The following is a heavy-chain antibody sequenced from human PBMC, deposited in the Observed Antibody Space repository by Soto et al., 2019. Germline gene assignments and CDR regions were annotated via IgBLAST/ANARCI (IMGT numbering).Heavy chain of an antibody. CDR3: ARGPEFVVPAAIWYGRSYYYYGMDV. V-gene: IGHV1-8*01. Sequence: ASVKVSCKASGYTFTSYDINWVRQATGQGLEWMGWMNPNSGNTGYAQKFQGRVAMTRNTSISTAYMELSSLRSEDTAVYYCARGPEFVVPAAIWYGRSYYYYGMDVWGQGTTVTVSS. J-gene: IGHJ6*02. CDR1: GYTFTSYD. CDR2: MNPNSGNT. D-gene: IGHD2-2*01.